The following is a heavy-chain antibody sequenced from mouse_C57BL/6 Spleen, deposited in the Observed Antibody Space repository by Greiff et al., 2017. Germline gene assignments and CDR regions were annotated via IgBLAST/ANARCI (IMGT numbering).Heavy chain of an antibody. Sequence: QVQLQQPGAELVKPGASVKLSCKASGYTFTSYWMHWVKQRPGQGLEWIGIIHPNSGSTNYNEKFKSKATLTVDKSSSTAYMQLSSLTSEDSAVYYCATYGNYPAWFAYWGQGTLVTVSA. CDR3: ATYGNYPAWFAY. CDR2: IHPNSGST. CDR1: GYTFTSYW. J-gene: IGHJ3*01. V-gene: IGHV1-64*01. D-gene: IGHD2-1*01.